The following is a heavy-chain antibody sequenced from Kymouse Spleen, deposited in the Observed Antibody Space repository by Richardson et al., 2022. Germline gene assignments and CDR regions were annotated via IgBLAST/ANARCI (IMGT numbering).Heavy chain of an antibody. D-gene: IGHD6-19*01. CDR3: ARAQGSGWYYFDY. J-gene: IGHJ4*02. V-gene: IGHV4-34*01. CDR2: INHSGST. CDR1: GGSFSGYY. Sequence: QVQLQQWGAGLLKPSETLSLTCAVYGGSFSGYYWSWIRQPPGKGLEWIGEINHSGSTNYNPSLKSRVTISVDTSKNQFSLKLSSVTAADTAVYYCARAQGSGWYYFDYWGQGTLVTVSS.